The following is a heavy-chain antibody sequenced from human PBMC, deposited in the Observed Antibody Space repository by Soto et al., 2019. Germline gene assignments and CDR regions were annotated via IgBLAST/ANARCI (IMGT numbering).Heavy chain of an antibody. V-gene: IGHV3-30*18. CDR3: ANGRRGPGVY. D-gene: IGHD7-27*01. CDR1: GFTFSSYG. J-gene: IGHJ4*02. CDR2: ISYDGSNK. Sequence: QVQLVESGGGVVQPGRSLRLSCAASGFTFSSYGMHWVRQAPGKGLEWVAVISYDGSNKYYADSVKGRFTISRDNSKNSLYLQMNSLRAEDTAVYYCANGRRGPGVYWGQGTLVTASS.